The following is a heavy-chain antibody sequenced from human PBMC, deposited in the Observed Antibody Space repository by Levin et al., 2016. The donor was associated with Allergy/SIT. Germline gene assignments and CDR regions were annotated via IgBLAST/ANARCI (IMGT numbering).Heavy chain of an antibody. CDR2: VFTYGTP. Sequence: SETLSLTCTVSGGSLNNYYWSWIRQSPGKGLEWLGYVFTYGTPNYNPSLEGRVTVSLGTPVSEPQFFLELTSVTAADTAIYYCARETFTAEAGHYFDTWGQGVLVTVSA. V-gene: IGHV4-4*09. D-gene: IGHD6-19*01. J-gene: IGHJ4*02. CDR1: GGSLNNYY. CDR3: ARETFTAEAGHYFDT.